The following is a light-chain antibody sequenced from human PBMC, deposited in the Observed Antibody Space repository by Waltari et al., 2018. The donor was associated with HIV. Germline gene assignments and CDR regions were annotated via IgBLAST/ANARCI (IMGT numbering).Light chain of an antibody. V-gene: IGLV2-8*01. CDR2: EVF. CDR1: SSDVGGYNY. J-gene: IGLJ2*01. CDR3: TSYAGSNNLV. Sequence: QSALTQPPSASGSPGQSVTISCTGKSSDVGGYNYVSWYQQHPGKAPKLMMYEVFKRPSGGPDRFSGSKSGNTAALTVSGLQAEDEADYYCTSYAGSNNLVFGGGTKLTVL.